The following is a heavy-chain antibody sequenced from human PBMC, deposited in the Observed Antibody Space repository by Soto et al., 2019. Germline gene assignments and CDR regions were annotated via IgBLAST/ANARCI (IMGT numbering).Heavy chain of an antibody. CDR2: IYYSGST. CDR3: ARDKITGLFDY. V-gene: IGHV4-30-4*02. D-gene: IGHD2-8*02. J-gene: IGHJ4*02. CDR1: GDSISSGVFY. Sequence: SDTLSLTCTVSGDSISSGVFYWSWIRQPPGMGLEWIGYIYYSGSTYYNPSLKSRVTMSVDTSKNQFSLKLTSVTAADTAVYYCARDKITGLFDYWGQGTLVTVSS.